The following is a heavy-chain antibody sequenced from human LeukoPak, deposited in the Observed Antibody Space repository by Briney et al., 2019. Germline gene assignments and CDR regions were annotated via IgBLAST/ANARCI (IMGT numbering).Heavy chain of an antibody. Sequence: PSETLSLTCTVSGYSISSGYHWGWIRQPPGKGLEWMGSIYHSGSTYYNPSLKRRVNISVDTSKHQFYLKLRSVPAADTAVYYCARVVQSTDSSGFYLPEYFQHWGQGTLVTVSS. CDR2: IYHSGST. CDR1: GYSISSGYH. J-gene: IGHJ1*01. D-gene: IGHD3-22*01. V-gene: IGHV4-38-2*02. CDR3: ARVVQSTDSSGFYLPEYFQH.